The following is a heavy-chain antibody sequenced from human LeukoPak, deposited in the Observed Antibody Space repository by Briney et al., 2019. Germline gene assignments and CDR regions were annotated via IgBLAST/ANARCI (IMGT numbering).Heavy chain of an antibody. Sequence: ASVKVSCKASGYTFTSYGISWVRQAPGQGREWMGWISAYNGNTNYEQKLQGRVTMTTHTSTSTAHMALRSLRSDDTAVYYCASVGRFLEWLHDAFDIWGQGTMVTVSS. CDR3: ASVGRFLEWLHDAFDI. J-gene: IGHJ3*02. CDR1: GYTFTSYG. D-gene: IGHD3-3*01. CDR2: ISAYNGNT. V-gene: IGHV1-18*01.